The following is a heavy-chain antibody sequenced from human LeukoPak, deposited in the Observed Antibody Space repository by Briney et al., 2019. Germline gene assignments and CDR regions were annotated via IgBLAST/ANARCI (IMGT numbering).Heavy chain of an antibody. CDR1: GASLGSFG. Sequence: SLRLSCVMSGASLGSFGMNWVRPAPRQGLEWLAWLPYDGSYNSTAASLKGRFAISKDISKNTLYLDMDSLTPEDTAVYYCAAAGLGVARWFDPWGQGTLVTVSS. D-gene: IGHD6-19*01. V-gene: IGHV3-30*02. J-gene: IGHJ5*02. CDR2: LPYDGSYN. CDR3: AAAGLGVARWFDP.